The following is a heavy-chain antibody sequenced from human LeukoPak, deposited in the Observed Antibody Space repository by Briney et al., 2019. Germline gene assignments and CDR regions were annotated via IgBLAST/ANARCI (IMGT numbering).Heavy chain of an antibody. D-gene: IGHD3-10*01. Sequence: PSETLSLTCTVSGGSISSGDYCWTWIRQPAGKGLEWIGRIYTSGSTNYNPSLKSRVTISVDTSKSQFSLKLSSVTAADTAVYYCARESYFRFGAAPYDYWGQGNLVTVSS. CDR2: IYTSGST. J-gene: IGHJ4*02. CDR3: ARESYFRFGAAPYDY. V-gene: IGHV4-61*02. CDR1: GGSISSGDYC.